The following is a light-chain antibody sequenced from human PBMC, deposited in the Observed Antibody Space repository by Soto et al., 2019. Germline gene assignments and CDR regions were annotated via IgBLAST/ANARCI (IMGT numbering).Light chain of an antibody. CDR2: DVS. CDR1: TSDVGGFTH. J-gene: IGLJ1*01. CDR3: SSYTTSSTSYV. Sequence: QSALTQPASVSGAPGQSITISCTGTTSDVGGFTHVSWYQQHPGKAPKLIIYDVSSRPSGVSNRFSGSKSGNTASLTISGLQAEDEADYHCSSYTTSSTSYVFGTGTKLTVL. V-gene: IGLV2-14*03.